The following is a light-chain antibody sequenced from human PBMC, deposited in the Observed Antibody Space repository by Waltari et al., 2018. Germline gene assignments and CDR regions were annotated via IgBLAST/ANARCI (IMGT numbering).Light chain of an antibody. CDR3: MKVIHPWT. CDR2: EVS. CDR1: QSLRQSDGKTY. J-gene: IGKJ1*01. Sequence: DIVMTQTPLSLSVTPGQPASISCMSSQSLRQSDGKTYLYSYLQKPGQSPQLLVYEVSRRFSGVPDRVRGRGSGTDFTQKISLVEAEDVGVDYCMKVIHPWTFGQGTKVEIK. V-gene: IGKV2-29*02.